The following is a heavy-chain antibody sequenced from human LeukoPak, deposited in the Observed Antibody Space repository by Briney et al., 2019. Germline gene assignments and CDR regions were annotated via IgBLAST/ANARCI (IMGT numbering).Heavy chain of an antibody. V-gene: IGHV1-8*03. Sequence: SVKVSCKASGYTFTSYDINWVRQATGQGLEWMGWMNPNSGNTGYAQKFQGRVTITRNTSISTAYMELSSLRSEDTAVYYCARGQFGYYSNSSGYLNFDYWVQGTLVTVSS. CDR1: GYTFTSYD. CDR3: ARGQFGYYSNSSGYLNFDY. D-gene: IGHD3-22*01. CDR2: MNPNSGNT. J-gene: IGHJ4*02.